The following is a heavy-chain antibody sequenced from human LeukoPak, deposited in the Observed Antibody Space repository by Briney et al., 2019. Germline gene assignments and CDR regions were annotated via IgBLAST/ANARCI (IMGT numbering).Heavy chain of an antibody. CDR2: LNPNSGDT. J-gene: IGHJ4*02. V-gene: IGHV1-2*02. Sequence: VASVKVSCKASGYTFTDYYMHWVRQAPGQGREWMGWLNPNSGDTNYAQKFQGRVTMTTDTSTSTAYMELRSLRSDDTAVYYCARDTGIAVAGTGDFDYWGQGTLVTVSS. CDR1: GYTFTDYY. D-gene: IGHD6-13*01. CDR3: ARDTGIAVAGTGDFDY.